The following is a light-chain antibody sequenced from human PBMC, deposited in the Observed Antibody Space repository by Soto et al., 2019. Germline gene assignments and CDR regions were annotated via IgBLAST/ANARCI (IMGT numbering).Light chain of an antibody. CDR1: QGISSW. J-gene: IGKJ4*01. V-gene: IGKV1-12*01. Sequence: DIQMTQSSSSVSASVGDRVTITCRASQGISSWVAWYQQRPGKAPNLLIYAASSLQSGVPSRFSGSGSGTEFTLTIISLQPEDFATYYCQQADTFPLTFGGGTKVEIK. CDR3: QQADTFPLT. CDR2: AAS.